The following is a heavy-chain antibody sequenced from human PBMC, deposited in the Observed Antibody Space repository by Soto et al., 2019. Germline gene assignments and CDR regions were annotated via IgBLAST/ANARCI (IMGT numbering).Heavy chain of an antibody. CDR3: ARSRPYVVSDY. V-gene: IGHV4-31*03. D-gene: IGHD2-15*01. CDR2: IYYSGST. Sequence: SETLSLTCTVSGGSISSGGYYWSWIRQHPGKGLEWIGYIYYSGSTYYNPSLKSRVTISVDTSKNQFSLKLSSVTTADTAVYYCARSRPYVVSDYWGQGTLVTVSS. CDR1: GGSISSGGYY. J-gene: IGHJ4*02.